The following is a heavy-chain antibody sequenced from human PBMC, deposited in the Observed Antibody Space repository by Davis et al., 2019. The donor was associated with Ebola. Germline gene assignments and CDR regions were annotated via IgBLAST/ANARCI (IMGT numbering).Heavy chain of an antibody. CDR2: ISGSGYVI. V-gene: IGHV3-11*01. J-gene: IGHJ4*02. CDR1: GFTFSDYS. CDR3: ARGGDPIDV. Sequence: GESLKISCAASGFTFSDYSMSWVRQAPGQGLEWVSYISGSGYVIYYADSVKGRFTFSRDNAKNSLYLQMNSLRAEDTAVYYCARGGDPIDVWGQGTLVTVSS. D-gene: IGHD4-17*01.